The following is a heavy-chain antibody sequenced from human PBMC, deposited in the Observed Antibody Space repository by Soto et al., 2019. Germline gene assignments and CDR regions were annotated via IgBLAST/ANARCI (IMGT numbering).Heavy chain of an antibody. D-gene: IGHD3-22*01. V-gene: IGHV3-23*01. Sequence: GGSLRLSCAASGFTFGSYAMSWVRQAPGKGLEWVSGIGGSGDTTYYAASVKGRFTISRDNSMHTLYLQMNSLRAEDTALYYCAKDRDFSDTSGSHFDYWGQGTLVTVSS. J-gene: IGHJ4*02. CDR3: AKDRDFSDTSGSHFDY. CDR1: GFTFGSYA. CDR2: IGGSGDTT.